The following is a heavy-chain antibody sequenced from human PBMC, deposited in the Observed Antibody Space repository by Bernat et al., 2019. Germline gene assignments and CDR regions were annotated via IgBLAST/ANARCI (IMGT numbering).Heavy chain of an antibody. CDR3: ARDGSSSWIPYDY. D-gene: IGHD6-13*01. CDR2: ISSSSSYI. J-gene: IGHJ4*02. CDR1: GFTFSSYA. V-gene: IGHV3-21*01. Sequence: EVQLLESGGGLVQPGGSLRLSCAASGFTFSSYAMSWVRQAPGKGLEWVSAISSSSSYIYYADSVKGRFTISRDNAKNSLYLQMNSLRAEDTAVYYCARDGSSSWIPYDYWGQGTLVTVSS.